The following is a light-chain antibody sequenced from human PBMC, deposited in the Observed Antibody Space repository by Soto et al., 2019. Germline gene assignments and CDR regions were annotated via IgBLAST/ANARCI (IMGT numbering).Light chain of an antibody. Sequence: EIVMTQSPATLSVSPGERATLSCRASQSISTELAWYQQKPGQPPRLLIYSAHTRATGVPARFTGSGSGSEFTLTISGLQSEDFAVYYCQQGHNWPLTFGQGTRRAI. CDR3: QQGHNWPLT. J-gene: IGKJ2*01. CDR1: QSISTE. CDR2: SAH. V-gene: IGKV3-15*01.